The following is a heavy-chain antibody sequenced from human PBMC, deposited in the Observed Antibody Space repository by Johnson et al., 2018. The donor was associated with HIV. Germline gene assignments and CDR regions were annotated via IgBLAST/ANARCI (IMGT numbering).Heavy chain of an antibody. CDR3: AKATRGWLYSFGAFDI. CDR1: GFTFSSFA. V-gene: IGHV3-30*04. J-gene: IGHJ3*02. D-gene: IGHD3-22*01. Sequence: QLVESGGGVVQPGRSLRLSCAASGFTFSSFAMHWVRQAPGKGLECVAFISYDGSKKYYADSVKGRFTISRDNSKNTLYLQMNSLRAEDTAVYYCAKATRGWLYSFGAFDIWGQGTLVTVSS. CDR2: ISYDGSKK.